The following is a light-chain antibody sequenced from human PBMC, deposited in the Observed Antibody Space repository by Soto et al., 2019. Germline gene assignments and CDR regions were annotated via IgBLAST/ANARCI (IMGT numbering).Light chain of an antibody. CDR2: DNN. CDR3: GAWDSSLSVGV. V-gene: IGLV1-51*01. J-gene: IGLJ2*01. Sequence: QSVLTQPPSVSAAPGQKVTISCSGRRSNIGNNYVTWYQQLPGTAPKLLIYDNNKRPSGIPDRLTGSKSGTSATLGITGLQTGDEADYYCGAWDSSLSVGVFGGGTKLTVL. CDR1: RSNIGNNY.